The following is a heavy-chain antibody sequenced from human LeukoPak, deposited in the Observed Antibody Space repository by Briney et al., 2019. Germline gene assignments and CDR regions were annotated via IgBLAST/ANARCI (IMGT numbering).Heavy chain of an antibody. J-gene: IGHJ6*03. Sequence: ASVKVSCKASGGTFSSYAISWVRQAPGQGLEWMGGIIPIFGTANYAQKFQGRVTVTTDESTSTAYMELSSLRSEDTAVYYCARGVVPAAIPDYYYMDVWGKGTTVTVSS. D-gene: IGHD2-2*02. CDR3: ARGVVPAAIPDYYYMDV. CDR1: GGTFSSYA. CDR2: IIPIFGTA. V-gene: IGHV1-69*05.